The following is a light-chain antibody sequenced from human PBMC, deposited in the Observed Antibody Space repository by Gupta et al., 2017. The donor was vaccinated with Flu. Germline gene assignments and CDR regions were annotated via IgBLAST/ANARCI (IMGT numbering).Light chain of an antibody. CDR3: SSYTTRTSEV. Sequence: SALTQPASVSGSPGQSIIISCSGTSSDVGGYDYVSWYQQYPGKSPKLLIYEVNCRPSGISHRFSGSKSGNTASTTISGLQTEDEADYYCSSYTTRTSEVFGTGTRVSVL. V-gene: IGLV2-14*01. CDR1: SSDVGGYDY. CDR2: EVN. J-gene: IGLJ1*01.